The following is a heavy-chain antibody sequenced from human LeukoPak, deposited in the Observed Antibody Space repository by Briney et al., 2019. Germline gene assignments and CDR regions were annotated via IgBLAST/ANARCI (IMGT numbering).Heavy chain of an antibody. J-gene: IGHJ3*01. V-gene: IGHV3-21*04. CDR2: ISSSSSYI. CDR1: GFTFSSYS. Sequence: PGGSLRLSCAASGFTFSSYSMNWVRQAPGKGLEWVSSISSSSSYIYYADSVKGRFTISRDNAKNSLYLQMNSLRAEDTAVYYCARDVTYGSGSYSPWGQGTMVTVSS. CDR3: ARDVTYGSGSYSP. D-gene: IGHD3-10*01.